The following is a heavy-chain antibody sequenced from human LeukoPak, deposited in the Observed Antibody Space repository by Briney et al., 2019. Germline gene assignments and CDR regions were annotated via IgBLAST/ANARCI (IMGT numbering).Heavy chain of an antibody. CDR3: ARDGYCSSTTCPGWFDP. Sequence: GRSLRLSCAASGFTFSSYAMHWVRQAPGKGLEWVAVISYDGSNKYYADSVKGRFTISRDNSKNTLYLQMNSLRAEDTAVYYCARDGYCSSTTCPGWFDPWGLGTLVTVSS. D-gene: IGHD2-2*03. CDR1: GFTFSSYA. CDR2: ISYDGSNK. J-gene: IGHJ5*02. V-gene: IGHV3-30-3*01.